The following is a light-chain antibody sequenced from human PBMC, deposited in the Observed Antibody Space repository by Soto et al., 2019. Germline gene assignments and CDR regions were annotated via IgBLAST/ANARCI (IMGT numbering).Light chain of an antibody. V-gene: IGLV2-8*01. CDR3: SSYAGSNNVV. CDR2: EVS. Sequence: QSVLTQPPSASVSPGQSVTISCTGTSSDVGGYNYVSWYQQHPGKAPKLMIYEVSKRPSGVPDRFSGSKSGNTASLTVSGLQAEDEADYYCSSYAGSNNVVFGGGTKVTVL. CDR1: SSDVGGYNY. J-gene: IGLJ2*01.